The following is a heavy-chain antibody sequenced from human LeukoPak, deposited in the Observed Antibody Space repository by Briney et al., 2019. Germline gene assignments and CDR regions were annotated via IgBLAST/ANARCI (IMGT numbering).Heavy chain of an antibody. D-gene: IGHD6-13*01. Sequence: KPSGTPFLTCTASGGSISGYYLSWVRQPPGKGLELIGYIHYSGSTNYNPSLTSRVTISVDTSKNQFSLKLSSVTAADTAVYYCARVVLSSSWERPYFNYWGQGTLVTVSS. V-gene: IGHV4-59*01. CDR1: GGSISGYY. CDR2: IHYSGST. CDR3: ARVVLSSSWERPYFNY. J-gene: IGHJ4*02.